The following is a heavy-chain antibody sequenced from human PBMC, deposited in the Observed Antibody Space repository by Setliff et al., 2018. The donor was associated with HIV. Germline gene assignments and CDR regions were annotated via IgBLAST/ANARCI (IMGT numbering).Heavy chain of an antibody. V-gene: IGHV4-59*11. J-gene: IGHJ4*02. Sequence: SETLSLTCSVSGGSISSHYWSWIRQPPGKGLEWIGFIYYNVNNNYNPSLKSRVSISIDTSKNQFSLTLTSATAADTAVYYCTTGGSMTTMTTWGQGTLVTVSS. CDR2: IYYNVNN. D-gene: IGHD4-4*01. CDR3: TTGGSMTTMTT. CDR1: GGSISSHY.